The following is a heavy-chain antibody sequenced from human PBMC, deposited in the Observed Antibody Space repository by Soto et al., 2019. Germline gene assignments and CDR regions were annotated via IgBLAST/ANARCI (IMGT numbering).Heavy chain of an antibody. V-gene: IGHV5-51*01. CDR2: IYPGDSDT. CDR3: ARCAAYCGGDCPNAFDI. CDR1: GYSFTSYW. D-gene: IGHD2-21*01. J-gene: IGHJ3*02. Sequence: GESLKISCKGSGYSFTSYWIGWVRQMPGKGLEWMGIIYPGDSDTRYSPSFQGQVTISADKSISTAYLQWSSLKASDTAMYYCARCAAYCGGDCPNAFDIWGQGTMVTVSS.